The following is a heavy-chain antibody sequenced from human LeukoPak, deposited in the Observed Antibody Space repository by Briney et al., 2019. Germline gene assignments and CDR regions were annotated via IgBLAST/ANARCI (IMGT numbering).Heavy chain of an antibody. J-gene: IGHJ4*02. CDR3: ARDFGFSPSSGYSFDY. D-gene: IGHD3-22*01. Sequence: GGSLRLSWAASGFTFSSYGMHRVRQDPGKGLEWVAVIWYDGSNRQYVDSVKGRFTISRDNSKNTLYLQMNSLRADDTAVYYCARDFGFSPSSGYSFDYWGQGTLVTVSS. V-gene: IGHV3-33*01. CDR1: GFTFSSYG. CDR2: IWYDGSNR.